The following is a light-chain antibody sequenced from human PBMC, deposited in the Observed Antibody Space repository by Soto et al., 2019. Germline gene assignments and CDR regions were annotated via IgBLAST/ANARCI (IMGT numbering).Light chain of an antibody. J-gene: IGKJ2*01. V-gene: IGKV3-15*01. CDR1: QSVSTN. Sequence: EIVMTQSPATLSVSPGERATLSCRASQSVSTNLAWYQQKLGQAPRLLIYGASTRATGIPARFSGSGSGTEFTLTISSLEPEDFAVYYCQQYNKWPPYTFGQGTKVDIK. CDR3: QQYNKWPPYT. CDR2: GAS.